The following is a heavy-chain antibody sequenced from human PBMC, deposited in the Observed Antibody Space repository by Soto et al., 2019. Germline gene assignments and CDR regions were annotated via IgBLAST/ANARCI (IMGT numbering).Heavy chain of an antibody. CDR1: GVSITSGAYY. D-gene: IGHD4-17*01. J-gene: IGHJ3*01. CDR3: ARARLRAVYAFDF. CDR2: IYYNGNT. V-gene: IGHV4-31*03. Sequence: SETLSLTCTLSGVSITSGAYYWTWVRQHPGEGLEWIGYIYYNGNTYFSPSLKSRLTISIDTSKNQFSLKLSSVTAADTAMYYCARARLRAVYAFDFWGQRTMVTVSS.